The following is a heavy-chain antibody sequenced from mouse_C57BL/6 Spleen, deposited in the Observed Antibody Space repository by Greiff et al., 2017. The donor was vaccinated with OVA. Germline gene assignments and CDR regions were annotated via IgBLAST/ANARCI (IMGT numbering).Heavy chain of an antibody. CDR3: ARDGGYDGDWYFDV. J-gene: IGHJ1*03. CDR2: ISYDGSN. CDR1: GYSITSGYY. D-gene: IGHD2-2*01. Sequence: DVQLQESGPGLVKPSQSLSLTCSVTGYSITSGYYWNWIRQFPGNKLEWMGYISYDGSNNYNPSLKNRISITRDTSKNQFFLKLNSVTTEDTATYYCARDGGYDGDWYFDVWGTGTTVTVSS. V-gene: IGHV3-6*01.